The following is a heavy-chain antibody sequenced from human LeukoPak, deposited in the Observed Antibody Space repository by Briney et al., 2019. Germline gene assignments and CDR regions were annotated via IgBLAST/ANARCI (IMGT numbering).Heavy chain of an antibody. CDR3: ARRSSSGWYPDYYYYYMDV. CDR1: GFTFSNYG. CDR2: IRYDGTNK. V-gene: IGHV3-30*02. J-gene: IGHJ6*03. D-gene: IGHD6-19*01. Sequence: GGSLRLSCAASGFTFSNYGMHWVRQAPGKGLEWVAFIRYDGTNKYYADSVKGQFTISRDNSKNTLYLKMNSLRGEDTAVYYCARRSSSGWYPDYYYYYMDVWGKGTTVTISS.